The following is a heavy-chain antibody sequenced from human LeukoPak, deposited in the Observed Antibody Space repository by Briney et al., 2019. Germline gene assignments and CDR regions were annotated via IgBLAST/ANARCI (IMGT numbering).Heavy chain of an antibody. CDR3: ATELLWFGELFRDFDY. D-gene: IGHD3-10*01. V-gene: IGHV3-48*01. J-gene: IGHJ4*02. CDR1: GFTFSSYS. CDR2: ISSSSTI. Sequence: PGGSLRLSCAACGFTFSSYSMNWVRQAPGKGLEWVSYISSSSTIYYADSVKGRFTISRDNAKNSVYLQMNSLRAEDTAVYYCATELLWFGELFRDFDYWGQGTLVTVSS.